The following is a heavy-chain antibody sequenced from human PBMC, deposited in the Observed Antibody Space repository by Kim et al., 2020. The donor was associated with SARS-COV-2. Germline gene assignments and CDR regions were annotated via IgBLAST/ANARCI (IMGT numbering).Heavy chain of an antibody. V-gene: IGHV1-46*01. CDR1: GYTFTSYY. CDR2: INPSGGST. J-gene: IGHJ6*02. Sequence: ASVKVSCKASGYTFTSYYMHWVRQAPGQGLEWMGIINPSGGSTSYAQKFQGRVTMTRDTSTSTVYMELSSLRSEDTAVYYCARGGGAYQYGVYYYYGMDVCGQGTTVTVSS. CDR3: ARGGGAYQYGVYYYYGMDV. D-gene: IGHD2-21*01.